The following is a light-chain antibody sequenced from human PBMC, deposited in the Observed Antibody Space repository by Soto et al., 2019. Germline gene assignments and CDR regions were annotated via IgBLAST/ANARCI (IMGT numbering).Light chain of an antibody. J-gene: IGLJ2*01. CDR3: QSYDSTRGGVL. V-gene: IGLV1-40*01. Sequence: QSVLTQPPSVSGAPGQTITISCTGTSSNIGAGYDVYWYQQLPGKAPKLLIYGNNNRPSGVPDRFSGSKSGTSASLAITGLQAEDEADYYCQSYDSTRGGVLFGGGTKLTVL. CDR2: GNN. CDR1: SSNIGAGYD.